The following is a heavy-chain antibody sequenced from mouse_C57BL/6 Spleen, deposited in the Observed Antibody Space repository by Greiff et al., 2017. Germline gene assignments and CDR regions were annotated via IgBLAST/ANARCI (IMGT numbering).Heavy chain of an antibody. CDR3: ANGNYLDY. CDR1: GYSFTGYF. Sequence: DVQLQESGPELVKPGDSVKISCKASGYSFTGYFMNWVMQSHGKSLEWIGRINPYNGDTFYNQKFKGKATLTVDKSSSTAHMELRSLTSEDSAVYYCANGNYLDYWGQGTTLTVSS. D-gene: IGHD2-1*01. CDR2: INPYNGDT. V-gene: IGHV1-20*01. J-gene: IGHJ2*01.